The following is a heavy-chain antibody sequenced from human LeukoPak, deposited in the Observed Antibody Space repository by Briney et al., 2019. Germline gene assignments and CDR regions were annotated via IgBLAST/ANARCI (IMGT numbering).Heavy chain of an antibody. V-gene: IGHV4-59*12. D-gene: IGHD1-26*01. CDR3: ARVLVGAIDY. Sequence: SETLSLTCTVSGGSISSYYWSWIRQPPGKGLEWIGYIYHSGSTYYNPSLKSRVTISVDRSKNQFSLKPSSVTAADTAVYYCARVLVGAIDYWGQGTLVTVSS. J-gene: IGHJ4*02. CDR1: GGSISSYY. CDR2: IYHSGST.